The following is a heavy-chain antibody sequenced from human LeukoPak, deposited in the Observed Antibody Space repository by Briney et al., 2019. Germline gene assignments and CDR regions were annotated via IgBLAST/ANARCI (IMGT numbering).Heavy chain of an antibody. CDR3: ARGSHYYGSGGYDY. V-gene: IGHV4-4*07. CDR1: GGSISSYY. Sequence: SETLSLTCTVSGGSISSYYWSWIRQPAGKGLEWIGRIYTSGSTYYNPSLKSRVTISVDTSKNQFSLKLSSVTAADTAVYYCARGSHYYGSGGYDYWGQGTLVTVSS. J-gene: IGHJ4*02. CDR2: IYTSGST. D-gene: IGHD3-10*01.